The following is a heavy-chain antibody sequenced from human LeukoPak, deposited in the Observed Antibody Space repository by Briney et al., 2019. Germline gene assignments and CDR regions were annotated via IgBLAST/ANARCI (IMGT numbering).Heavy chain of an antibody. CDR2: IIPIFGTA. CDR1: GGTFSSYA. CDR3: ATPLDYHDNSGFHQGGD. V-gene: IGHV1-69*13. J-gene: IGHJ4*02. D-gene: IGHD3-22*01. Sequence: GASVKVSCKASGGTFSSYAISWVRQAPGQGLEWMGGIIPIFGTANYAQKFQGRVTITADESTSTAYMELSSLRSEDTAVYYCATPLDYHDNSGFHQGGDWGQGTLVTVSS.